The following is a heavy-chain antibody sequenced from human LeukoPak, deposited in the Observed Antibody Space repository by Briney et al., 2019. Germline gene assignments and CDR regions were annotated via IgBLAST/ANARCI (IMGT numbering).Heavy chain of an antibody. V-gene: IGHV3-30*19. CDR3: ATVDYGDSDY. J-gene: IGHJ4*02. D-gene: IGHD4-17*01. Sequence: GGSLRLSWAASGFTFSSYGMHWVRQAPGKGLEWVAVISYDGSNKYYADSVKGRFTISRDNSKNTLYLQVNTLRAEDTGIYYCATVDYGDSDYWGQGTLVTVSS. CDR1: GFTFSSYG. CDR2: ISYDGSNK.